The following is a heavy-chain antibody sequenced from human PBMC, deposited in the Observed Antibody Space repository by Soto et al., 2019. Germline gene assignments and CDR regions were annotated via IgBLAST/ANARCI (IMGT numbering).Heavy chain of an antibody. CDR2: IIPIFGTA. CDR3: ARALSGYYYDSSGYPRFDY. V-gene: IGHV1-69*01. Sequence: QVQLVQSGAEVKKPGSSVKVSCKASGGTFSSYAISWVRQAPGQGLEWMGGIIPIFGTANYAQKFQGRVTITADEYTSTAYMELSSLRSEDTAVYYCARALSGYYYDSSGYPRFDYWGQGTLVTVSS. CDR1: GGTFSSYA. D-gene: IGHD3-22*01. J-gene: IGHJ4*02.